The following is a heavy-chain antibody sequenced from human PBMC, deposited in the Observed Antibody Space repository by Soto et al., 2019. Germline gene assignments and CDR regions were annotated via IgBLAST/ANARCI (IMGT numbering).Heavy chain of an antibody. CDR2: IWYDGSNK. V-gene: IGHV3-33*01. Sequence: PGGSLRLSCAASGFTFSSYGMHWVRQAPGKGLEWVAVIWYDGSNKYYADSVKGRLTISRDNSKNTLYLQMNSLRAEDTAVYYCARGRKSYGTGSDYWGQGTLVTVSS. D-gene: IGHD1-26*01. CDR1: GFTFSSYG. CDR3: ARGRKSYGTGSDY. J-gene: IGHJ4*02.